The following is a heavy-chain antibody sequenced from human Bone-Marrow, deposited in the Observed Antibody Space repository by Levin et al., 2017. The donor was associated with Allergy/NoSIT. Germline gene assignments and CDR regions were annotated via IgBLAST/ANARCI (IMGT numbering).Heavy chain of an antibody. Sequence: SETLSLTCTVSGGSISSYYWSWIRQPPGKGLEWIGYIYYIGSTNYNPSLKSRVTISVDTSKNQFSLRLCSVTAADTAVYYCARDRVIVGTTNYFYGMDVWGQGTTVTVSS. CDR3: ARDRVIVGTTNYFYGMDV. CDR2: IYYIGST. CDR1: GGSISSYY. D-gene: IGHD1-26*01. J-gene: IGHJ6*02. V-gene: IGHV4-59*01.